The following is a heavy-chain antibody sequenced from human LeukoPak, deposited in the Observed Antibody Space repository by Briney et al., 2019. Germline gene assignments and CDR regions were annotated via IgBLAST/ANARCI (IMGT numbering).Heavy chain of an antibody. CDR2: INPNSGGT. J-gene: IGHJ6*02. CDR3: AGSSSWIYGMDV. V-gene: IGHV1-2*02. D-gene: IGHD6-13*01. CDR1: VYTFTGYY. Sequence: GASVKVSCKPSVYTFTGYYMHWVPQAPGQGLEWMGWINPNSGGTNYAQKFQGRVTMTRDTSISTACMELSRLRSDDTAVYYCAGSSSWIYGMDVWGQGTTVTVSS.